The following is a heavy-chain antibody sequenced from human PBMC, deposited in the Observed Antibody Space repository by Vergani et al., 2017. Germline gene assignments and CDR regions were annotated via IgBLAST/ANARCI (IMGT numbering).Heavy chain of an antibody. CDR2: ISGSGGST. CDR1: GFTFSSYA. Sequence: VQLVESGGGVVQPGRSLRLSCAASGFTFSSYAMSWVRQAPGKGLEWVSAISGSGGSTYYADSVKGRFTISRDNSKNTLYLQMNSLRAEATAVYYCAKDGDIVVVVAATHFDYWGQGTLVTVSS. D-gene: IGHD2-15*01. J-gene: IGHJ4*02. CDR3: AKDGDIVVVVAATHFDY. V-gene: IGHV3-23*04.